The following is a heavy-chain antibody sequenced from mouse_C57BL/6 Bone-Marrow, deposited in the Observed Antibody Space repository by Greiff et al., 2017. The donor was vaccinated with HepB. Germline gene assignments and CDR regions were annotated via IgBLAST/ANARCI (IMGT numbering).Heavy chain of an antibody. CDR1: GYSITSGYY. D-gene: IGHD1-1*01. Sequence: EVKLQQSGPGLVKPSQSLSLTCSVTGYSITSGYYWNWIRQFPGNKLEWMGYISYDGSNNYNPSLKNRISITRDTSKNQFFLKLNSVTTEDTATYYCARDSSSITTVVATGFDYRGQGTTLTVSS. V-gene: IGHV3-6*01. CDR2: ISYDGSN. J-gene: IGHJ2*01. CDR3: ARDSSSITTVVATGFDY.